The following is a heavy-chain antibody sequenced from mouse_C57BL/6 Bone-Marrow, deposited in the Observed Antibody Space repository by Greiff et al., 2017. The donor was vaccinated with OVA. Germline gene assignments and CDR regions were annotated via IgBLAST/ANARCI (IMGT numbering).Heavy chain of an antibody. V-gene: IGHV1-55*01. Sequence: QVQLQQPGAERVKPGASVKMSCKASGYTFTSYWITWVKQRPGQGLEWIGDIYPGSGSTNYNEKFKSKATLTVDTSSSTAYMQLSSLTSEDSAVYYCARSAYYSNYEFAYWGQGTLVTVSA. J-gene: IGHJ3*01. CDR2: IYPGSGST. CDR1: GYTFTSYW. D-gene: IGHD2-5*01. CDR3: ARSAYYSNYEFAY.